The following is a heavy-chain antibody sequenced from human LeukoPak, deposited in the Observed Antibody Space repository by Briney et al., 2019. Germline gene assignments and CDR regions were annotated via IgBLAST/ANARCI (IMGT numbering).Heavy chain of an antibody. CDR1: GFTFDDYA. Sequence: GGSLRLSYAASGFTFDDYAMHWVRQAPGKGLEWVSLISWDGGSTYYADSVKGRFTISRDNSKNSLYLQMNSLRAEDTALYYCAKGFKRWLQLGGEAFDIWGQGTMVTVSS. V-gene: IGHV3-43D*03. CDR2: ISWDGGST. D-gene: IGHD5-24*01. CDR3: AKGFKRWLQLGGEAFDI. J-gene: IGHJ3*02.